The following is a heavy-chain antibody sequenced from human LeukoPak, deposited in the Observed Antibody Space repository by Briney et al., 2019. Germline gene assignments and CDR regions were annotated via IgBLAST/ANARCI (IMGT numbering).Heavy chain of an antibody. J-gene: IGHJ6*03. CDR3: SRGYGSGNYDSNTYMDV. CDR2: IYTSGST. CDR1: GGSISSYY. Sequence: SETLSLTCTVSGGSISSYYWSWIRQPAGKGLEWIGRIYTSGSTNYNPSLKSRVSISLDTSKSQFSLNLGSVTAADTAVYYCSRGYGSGNYDSNTYMDVWGKGTTVTVSS. V-gene: IGHV4-4*07. D-gene: IGHD3-10*01.